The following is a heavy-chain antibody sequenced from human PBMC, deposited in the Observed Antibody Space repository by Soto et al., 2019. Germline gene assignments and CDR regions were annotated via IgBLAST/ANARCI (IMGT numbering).Heavy chain of an antibody. Sequence: NWVRQAPGKGLEWIGYIYYSGSTYYNPSLKSRVTISVDTPKKQFSLKLSSVTAADTAVYYCARAHSWVNMIVVVTDDAFDIWGPGTMVTVSS. J-gene: IGHJ3*02. V-gene: IGHV4-31*02. CDR3: ARAHSWVNMIVVVTDDAFDI. D-gene: IGHD3-22*01. CDR2: IYYSGST.